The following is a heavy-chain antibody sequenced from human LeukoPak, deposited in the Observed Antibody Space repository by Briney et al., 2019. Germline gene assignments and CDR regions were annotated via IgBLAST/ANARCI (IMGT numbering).Heavy chain of an antibody. D-gene: IGHD4-17*01. V-gene: IGHV4-61*08. CDR3: ARGTLTSSMKAFDI. Sequence: PSETLSLTCTVSGGSISSGGYYWSWIRQHPGKGLEWIGYIYYSGSANYNPSLKSRVTILVDTSKNQISLKLSSVTAADTAMYYCARGTLTSSMKAFDIWGQGTMVTVSS. CDR2: IYYSGSA. CDR1: GGSISSGGYY. J-gene: IGHJ3*02.